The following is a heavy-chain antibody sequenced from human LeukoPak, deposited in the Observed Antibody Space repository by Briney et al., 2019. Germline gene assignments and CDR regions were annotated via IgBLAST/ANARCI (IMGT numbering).Heavy chain of an antibody. V-gene: IGHV1-46*01. CDR3: ARDGSDIKRPLDP. D-gene: IGHD2-15*01. Sequence: GASVKVSCKASGYTFTTYYINGVRQAPGQGREWMGIINPSCGNTIYAQQLQGRVTMPGDTSTSTVYMELSSLRSEETAVYYCARDGSDIKRPLDPWGQGPLVTVSS. CDR1: GYTFTTYY. J-gene: IGHJ5*02. CDR2: INPSCGNT.